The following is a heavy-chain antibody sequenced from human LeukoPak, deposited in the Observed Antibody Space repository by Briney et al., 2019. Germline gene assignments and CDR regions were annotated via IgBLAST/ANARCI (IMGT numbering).Heavy chain of an antibody. V-gene: IGHV1-69*04. Sequence: GASVKVSCKASGGTFSSYAISWVRQAPGQGLEWMGRIIPILGIANYAQKLQGRVTMTTDTSTSTAYMELRSLRSDDTAVYYCARESDDFWSGELDYWGQGTLVTVSS. CDR3: ARESDDFWSGELDY. CDR1: GGTFSSYA. J-gene: IGHJ4*02. D-gene: IGHD3-3*01. CDR2: IIPILGIA.